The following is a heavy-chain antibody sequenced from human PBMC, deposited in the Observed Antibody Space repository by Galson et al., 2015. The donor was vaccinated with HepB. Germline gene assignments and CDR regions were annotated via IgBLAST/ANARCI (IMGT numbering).Heavy chain of an antibody. CDR1: GFPFSSYA. Sequence: SLRLSCAASGFPFSSYAMTWVRQAPGKGLEWVSAITGGGGSTYYADSVKGRFTISRDNSKNTLYLQMTSLRAEDTAMFYCAKGISGSGWPDDAFDIWGQGTMVTVSS. CDR2: ITGGGGST. V-gene: IGHV3-23*01. CDR3: AKGISGSGWPDDAFDI. J-gene: IGHJ3*02. D-gene: IGHD6-19*01.